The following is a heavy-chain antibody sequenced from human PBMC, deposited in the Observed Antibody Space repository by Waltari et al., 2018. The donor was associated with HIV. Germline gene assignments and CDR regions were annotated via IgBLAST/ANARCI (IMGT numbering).Heavy chain of an antibody. CDR2: IYSSGKT. CDR1: GFTVSSHY. J-gene: IGHJ6*02. Sequence: EVQLVESGGGLIQPGGSLRLSCAASGFTVSSHYMSWVRQAPGKGREWVSVIYSSGKTYYADSVKGRFTISRDNSKNTLYLQMNRLRVEDTAVYYCDMYYYDSSGYSAAVWGQGTTVTVSS. CDR3: DMYYYDSSGYSAAV. D-gene: IGHD3-22*01. V-gene: IGHV3-53*01.